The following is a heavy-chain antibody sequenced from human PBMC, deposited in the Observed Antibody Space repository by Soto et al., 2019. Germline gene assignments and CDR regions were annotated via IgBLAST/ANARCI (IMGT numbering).Heavy chain of an antibody. Sequence: EVQLVESGGGLAQPGGSLRLSCAASGFTLSSHWMHWVRQAPGKGLVWVSRINRDGSTINYDDSVRGRYTISRDNAKNTLSLQMNSLRAEDTAVYYCARVADCPYSSNCNGRAAFDMWGQGTMVTVSS. CDR3: ARVADCPYSSNCNGRAAFDM. CDR2: INRDGSTI. V-gene: IGHV3-74*01. CDR1: GFTLSSHW. J-gene: IGHJ3*02. D-gene: IGHD6-13*01.